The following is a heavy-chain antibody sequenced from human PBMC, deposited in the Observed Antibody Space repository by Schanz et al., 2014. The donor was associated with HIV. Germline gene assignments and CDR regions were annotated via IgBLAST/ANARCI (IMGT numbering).Heavy chain of an antibody. Sequence: QVQLVQSGAEVKKPGASVKVSCKASGYTFTSYYIHWVRQAPGQGLEWMGIINPNGGSINYAQKFQGRVTMTSDTSMSTVYMELSSLRSEDTAVYYCAREDPNYGGNPLEYWGQGTLVTVSS. CDR1: GYTFTSYY. CDR2: INPNGGSI. V-gene: IGHV1-46*01. D-gene: IGHD2-15*01. J-gene: IGHJ4*02. CDR3: AREDPNYGGNPLEY.